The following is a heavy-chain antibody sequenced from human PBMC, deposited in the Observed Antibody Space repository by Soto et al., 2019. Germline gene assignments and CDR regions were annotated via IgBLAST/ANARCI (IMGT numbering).Heavy chain of an antibody. CDR2: IKTKIDGGAT. J-gene: IGHJ1*01. D-gene: IGHD4-4*01. CDR1: GFTFTKAY. V-gene: IGHV3-15*05. CDR3: TTDRPSRLQEPRV. Sequence: SGGSLRLSCVASGFTFTKAYMSWVRQAPGKGLEWVGRIKTKIDGGATEFAAPVKGRFNISRDDSRNTVYLQMNSLKTEDTAVYYCTTDRPSRLQEPRVWGQRTLVIGSS.